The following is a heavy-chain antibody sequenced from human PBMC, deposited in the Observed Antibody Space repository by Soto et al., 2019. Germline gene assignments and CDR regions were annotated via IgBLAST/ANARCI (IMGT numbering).Heavy chain of an antibody. CDR3: ARSVRNITIFGVVIWFDP. D-gene: IGHD3-3*01. J-gene: IGHJ5*02. CDR1: SGSISSSNW. CDR2: IYHSGST. V-gene: IGHV4-4*02. Sequence: SETLSLTCAVSSGSISSSNWWSWVRQPPGKGLEWIGEIYHSGSTNYNPSLKSRVTISVDKSKNQFSLKLSSVTAADTAVYYCARSVRNITIFGVVIWFDPWGQGTLVTVSS.